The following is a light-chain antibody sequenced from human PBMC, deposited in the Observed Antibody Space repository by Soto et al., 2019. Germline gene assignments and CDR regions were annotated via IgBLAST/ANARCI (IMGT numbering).Light chain of an antibody. CDR2: AAS. Sequence: DIQLTQSPSFLSASVGDRVTITCRASQGISSYLAWYQQKPGKAPKLLNYAASTLQSGVPSRFSGSGSGTEFTLTISGLQAEDFATYYCQQLNSFGGGTKVDIK. V-gene: IGKV1-9*01. CDR1: QGISSY. CDR3: QQLNS. J-gene: IGKJ4*01.